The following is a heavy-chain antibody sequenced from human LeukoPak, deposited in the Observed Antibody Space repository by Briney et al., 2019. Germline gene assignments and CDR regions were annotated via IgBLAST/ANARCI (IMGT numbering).Heavy chain of an antibody. D-gene: IGHD1-26*01. J-gene: IGHJ4*02. V-gene: IGHV4-34*01. Sequence: PSETLSLTCAVYGGSFSGFYWSWIRQPPGKGLGWIGEINHSGSTNYNPSLKSRVTISIDTSKNQFSLKLSSVTAADTAVYYCSRQIRYKRELLRYYFDYWGQGTLVTVSS. CDR2: INHSGST. CDR3: SRQIRYKRELLRYYFDY. CDR1: GGSFSGFY.